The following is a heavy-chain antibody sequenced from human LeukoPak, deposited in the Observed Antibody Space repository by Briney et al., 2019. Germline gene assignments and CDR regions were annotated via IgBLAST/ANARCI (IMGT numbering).Heavy chain of an antibody. CDR2: ISAYNGNT. Sequence: ASVKVSCKASGYTFTSYGISWVRQAPEQGLEWMGWISAYNGNTNYAQKLQGRVTMTTDTSTSTAYMELRSLRSDDTAVYYCARDLYYYDSSGYCHFDYWGQGTLVTVSS. CDR3: ARDLYYYDSSGYCHFDY. J-gene: IGHJ4*02. D-gene: IGHD3-22*01. V-gene: IGHV1-18*01. CDR1: GYTFTSYG.